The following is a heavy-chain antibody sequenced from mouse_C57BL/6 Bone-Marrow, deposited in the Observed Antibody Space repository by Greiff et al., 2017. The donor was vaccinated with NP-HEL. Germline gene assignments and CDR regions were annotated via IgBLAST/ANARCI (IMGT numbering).Heavy chain of an antibody. CDR1: GYTFTSYT. CDR2: INPSSGYT. V-gene: IGHV1-4*01. Sequence: QVQLQQSGAELARPGASVKMSCKASGYTFTSYTMHWVKQRPGQGLEWIGYINPSSGYTKYNQKFKDKATLTADKSSSTAYMQLSSLTSEDSAVYYCARWSGSSYGLGGFFDGWGQGTTLTVSS. J-gene: IGHJ2*01. CDR3: ARWSGSSYGLGGFFDG. D-gene: IGHD1-1*01.